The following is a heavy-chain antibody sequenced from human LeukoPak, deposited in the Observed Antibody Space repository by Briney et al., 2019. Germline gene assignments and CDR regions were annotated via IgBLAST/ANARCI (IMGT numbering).Heavy chain of an antibody. CDR1: GFGFSSYD. CDR2: IWLDGSAT. V-gene: IGHV3-33*01. D-gene: IGHD5-18*01. CDR3: AGRPTGYSSGYIH. Sequence: GGSLRLSCAASGFGFSSYDMHWVRQAPGKGLEWVAIIWLDGSATYYGDSVKGRFTISRDNSENIVYLQMNNLRVEDTAVYYCAGRPTGYSSGYIHWGQGTLVTVSS. J-gene: IGHJ4*02.